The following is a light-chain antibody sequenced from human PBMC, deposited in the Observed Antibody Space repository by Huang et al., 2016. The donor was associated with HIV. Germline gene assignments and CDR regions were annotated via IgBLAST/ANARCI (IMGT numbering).Light chain of an antibody. J-gene: IGKJ4*01. CDR1: QSLYSN. CDR2: GAS. V-gene: IGKV3-15*01. CDR3: QQYNDWPLT. Sequence: EIVMTQSPVTLSVSPGERVTLSCRASQSLYSNLAWYQHKPGQAPRVLIHGASTRATCIPARFSGIGSGTEFSLTISSLESEDFAVYYCQQYNDWPLTFGGGTTVDI.